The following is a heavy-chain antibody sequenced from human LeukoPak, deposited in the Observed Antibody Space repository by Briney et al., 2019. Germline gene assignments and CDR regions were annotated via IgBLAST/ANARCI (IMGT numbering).Heavy chain of an antibody. Sequence: SETLSLTCTVSGGSISSYYWSWIRQPPGKGLEWIGYIYYSGSTNYNPSLKSRVTISVDTSKNQFSLKLSSVTAADTAVYYCASGLYYGSGSYWNYYYYMDVWGKGTTVTISS. CDR2: IYYSGST. V-gene: IGHV4-59*01. J-gene: IGHJ6*03. CDR1: GGSISSYY. D-gene: IGHD3-10*01. CDR3: ASGLYYGSGSYWNYYYYMDV.